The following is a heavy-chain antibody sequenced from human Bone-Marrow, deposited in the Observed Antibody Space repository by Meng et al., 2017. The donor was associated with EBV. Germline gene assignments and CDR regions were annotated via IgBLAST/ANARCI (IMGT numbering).Heavy chain of an antibody. D-gene: IGHD2-8*01. CDR1: GFTFSSYS. CDR3: ATATRMGPTWFDP. CDR2: ISSSSTYI. V-gene: IGHV3-21*01. Sequence: VQLVGAGGGLVKAGGSLRLSCAASGFTFSSYSLHWVRQAPGKGLEWVSSISSSSTYIDYADSVKGRFTISRDNAKNSLFLQMDSLRPEDTAIYYCATATRMGPTWFDPWGQGTLVTVSS. J-gene: IGHJ5*02.